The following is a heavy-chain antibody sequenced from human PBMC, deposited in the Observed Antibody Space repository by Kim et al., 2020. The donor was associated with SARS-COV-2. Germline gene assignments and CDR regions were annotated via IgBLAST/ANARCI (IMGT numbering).Heavy chain of an antibody. CDR3: ARTSSGWYLDAFDI. D-gene: IGHD6-19*01. V-gene: IGHV4-59*13. J-gene: IGHJ3*02. CDR1: GGSISSYY. Sequence: SETLSLTCTVSGGSISSYYWSWIRQPPGKGLEWIGYIYYSGSTNYNPSLKSRVTISVDTSKNQFSLKLSSVTAADTAVYYCARTSSGWYLDAFDIWGQGTMVTVSS. CDR2: IYYSGST.